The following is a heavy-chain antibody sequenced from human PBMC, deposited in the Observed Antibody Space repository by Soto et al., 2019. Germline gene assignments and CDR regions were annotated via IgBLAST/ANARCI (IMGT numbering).Heavy chain of an antibody. CDR2: INPNSGGT. D-gene: IGHD3-10*01. J-gene: IGHJ6*02. CDR1: GYTFTGYY. CDR3: ARGGSLWFGELSAYYYGMDV. V-gene: IGHV1-2*04. Sequence: ASVKVSCKASGYTFTGYYMHWVRQAPGQGLEWMGWINPNSGGTNYAQKFQGWVTMTRDTSISTAYMELSRLRSDDTAVFFCARGGSLWFGELSAYYYGMDVWGQGTTVTVSS.